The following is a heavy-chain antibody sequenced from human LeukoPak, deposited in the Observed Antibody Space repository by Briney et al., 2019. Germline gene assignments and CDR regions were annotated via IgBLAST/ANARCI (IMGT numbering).Heavy chain of an antibody. Sequence: GGSLRLSCAASGFTFSSKTMHWVRQAPGKGLEWVAVISYDGSNKYYADSVKGRFTISRDNSKNTLYLQMNSLRAEDTAVYYCARVIRYYYYMGVWGKGTTVTISS. CDR3: ARVIRYYYYMGV. J-gene: IGHJ6*03. V-gene: IGHV3-30*04. CDR2: ISYDGSNK. CDR1: GFTFSSKT.